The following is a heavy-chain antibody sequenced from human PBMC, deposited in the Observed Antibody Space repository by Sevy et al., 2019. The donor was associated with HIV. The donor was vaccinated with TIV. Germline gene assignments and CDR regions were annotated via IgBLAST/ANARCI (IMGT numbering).Heavy chain of an antibody. V-gene: IGHV3-30*14. D-gene: IGHD3-16*01. CDR3: ARDRGEILHSAFDY. CDR2: ISYDGRNNK. CDR1: GFRFSDYS. J-gene: IGHJ4*02. Sequence: GGSLRLSCAASGFRFSDYSMHWVRQAPGKGLEWVAVISYDGRNNKYNVDSVKGRFTISRANSKNTLFLQMNSLRAEDSAIYYCARDRGEILHSAFDYWGQGTLVTVSS.